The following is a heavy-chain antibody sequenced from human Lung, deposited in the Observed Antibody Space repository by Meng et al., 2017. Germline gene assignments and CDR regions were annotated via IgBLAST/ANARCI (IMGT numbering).Heavy chain of an antibody. CDR1: GFTFSSYA. D-gene: IGHD6-6*01. Sequence: EVQLLESGGGLVQPGGSPRLSCVASGFTFSSYAMTWVRQAPGKGLEWVSSISGSGGSTYYADSVRGRFTISRGNSKNTVYLQMNSLRAEDTAIYYCVRRIEYSSSSGYWGQGTLVTVSS. CDR2: ISGSGGST. CDR3: VRRIEYSSSSGY. V-gene: IGHV3-23*01. J-gene: IGHJ4*02.